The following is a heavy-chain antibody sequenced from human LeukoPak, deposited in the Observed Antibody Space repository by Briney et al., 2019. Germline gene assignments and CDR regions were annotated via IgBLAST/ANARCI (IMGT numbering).Heavy chain of an antibody. CDR1: GYTFTSYG. V-gene: IGHV1-18*01. CDR3: ARKATGGTHSWFDP. CDR2: ITTYNGNT. Sequence: ASVTVSCKASGYTFTSYGISWVRQPPGQGLEWMGWITTYNGNTNYAQKFQGRVTMTTDTSTSTAYMELRSLRSDGTAVYYCARKATGGTHSWFDPWGQGTLVTVSS. J-gene: IGHJ5*02. D-gene: IGHD6-13*01.